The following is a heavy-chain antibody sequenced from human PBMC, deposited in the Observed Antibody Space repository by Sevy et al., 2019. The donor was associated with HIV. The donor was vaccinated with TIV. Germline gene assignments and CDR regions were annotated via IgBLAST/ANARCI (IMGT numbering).Heavy chain of an antibody. CDR3: ARHMGYCSSTSCYEGYYYYYGMDV. Sequence: GESLKISCKGSGYSFTSYWIGWVRQMPGKGLEWMGIIYPGDSDTRYSRSFQGQVTISADKSISTAYLQWSSLKASDTAMYYCARHMGYCSSTSCYEGYYYYYGMDVWGQGTTVTVSS. D-gene: IGHD2-2*01. V-gene: IGHV5-51*01. CDR1: GYSFTSYW. J-gene: IGHJ6*02. CDR2: IYPGDSDT.